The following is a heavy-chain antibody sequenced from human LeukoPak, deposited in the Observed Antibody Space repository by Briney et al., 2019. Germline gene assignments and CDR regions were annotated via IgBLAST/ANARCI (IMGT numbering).Heavy chain of an antibody. CDR2: INHSGST. CDR1: GGSISSSSYY. CDR3: ARYSSSSGNFDY. J-gene: IGHJ4*02. Sequence: SETLSLTCTVSGGSISSSSYYWGWIRQPPGKGLEWIGEINHSGSTNYNPSLKSRVTISVDTSKNQFSLRLSSVTAADTAMYYCARYSSSSGNFDYWGQGTLVTVAS. D-gene: IGHD6-6*01. V-gene: IGHV4-39*07.